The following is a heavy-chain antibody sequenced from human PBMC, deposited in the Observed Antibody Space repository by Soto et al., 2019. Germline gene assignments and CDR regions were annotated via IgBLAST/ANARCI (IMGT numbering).Heavy chain of an antibody. CDR1: GFICGSYD. CDR3: AKATATGGGAFDI. Sequence: GGSLRLSCAASGFICGSYDMSWVRQAPGKGLEWVSTILVDGRTFYVDSVKGRFTISRDSSQNTVYLQMNSLTAGDTALYYCAKATATGGGAFDICGQGTKVTVS. CDR2: ILVDGRT. V-gene: IGHV3-23*01. D-gene: IGHD2-8*02. J-gene: IGHJ3*02.